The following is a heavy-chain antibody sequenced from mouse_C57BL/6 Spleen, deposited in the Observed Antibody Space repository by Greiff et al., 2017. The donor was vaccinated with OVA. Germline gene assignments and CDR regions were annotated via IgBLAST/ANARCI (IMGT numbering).Heavy chain of an antibody. CDR1: GFTFTDYY. D-gene: IGHD1-1*01. Sequence: EVKVVESGGGLVQPGASLRLSCAASGFTFTDYYMSWVRQPPGKAPAWLALIRNKANGYTTEYTASVKGRFTISRDNSHNILYLQMNTLRAEDSATYYCVKGSSYEAWFAYWGQGTLVTVSA. V-gene: IGHV7-4*01. CDR2: IRNKANGYTT. J-gene: IGHJ3*01. CDR3: VKGSSYEAWFAY.